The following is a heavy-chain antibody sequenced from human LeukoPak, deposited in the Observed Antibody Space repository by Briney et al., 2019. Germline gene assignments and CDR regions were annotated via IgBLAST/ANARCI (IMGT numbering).Heavy chain of an antibody. V-gene: IGHV3-21*01. D-gene: IGHD3-16*01. CDR2: ISSSSSYI. J-gene: IGHJ3*01. Sequence: GGSLRLSCAASGFTFSSYSMNWVRQAPGKGLEWVSSISSSSSYIYYADSVKGRFTISRDSAKNSLYLQMNSLRDEDTAVYYCARALRLGATAWGQGTMVTVSS. CDR1: GFTFSSYS. CDR3: ARALRLGATA.